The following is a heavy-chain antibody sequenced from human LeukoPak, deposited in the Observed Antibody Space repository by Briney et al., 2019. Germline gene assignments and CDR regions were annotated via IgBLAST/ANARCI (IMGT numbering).Heavy chain of an antibody. J-gene: IGHJ4*02. CDR1: GGCISSGGYS. Sequence: PSETLSLTCAVSGGCISSGGYSWSWIRQPPGKGLEWIGYIYHSGSTYYNPSLKSRVTISVDRSKNQFSLKLSSVTAADTAVYYCARLSSSWYLYFDYWGQGTLVTVSS. CDR3: ARLSSSWYLYFDY. D-gene: IGHD6-13*01. V-gene: IGHV4-30-2*01. CDR2: IYHSGST.